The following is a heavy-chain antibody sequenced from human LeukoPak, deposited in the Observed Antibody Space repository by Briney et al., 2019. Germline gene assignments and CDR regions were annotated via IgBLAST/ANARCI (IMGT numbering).Heavy chain of an antibody. CDR3: ARTEDYYDSSGYYDY. V-gene: IGHV1-69*04. J-gene: IGHJ4*02. CDR1: GGTFSSYA. D-gene: IGHD3-22*01. CDR2: IIPILGIA. Sequence: SVKVSCKASGGTFSSYAISWVRQAPGQGLEWMGRIIPILGIANYAQKFQGRVTITADKSTSTAYMELSSLRSEDTAVYYCARTEDYYDSSGYYDYWGQGTPVTVSS.